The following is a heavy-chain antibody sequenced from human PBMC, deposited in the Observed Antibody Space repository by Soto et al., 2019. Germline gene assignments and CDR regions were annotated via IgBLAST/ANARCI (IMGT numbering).Heavy chain of an antibody. V-gene: IGHV4-34*01. Sequence: SETLSLTCAVYGGSFSGYYWSWIRQPPGKGLEWIGEINHSGSTNYNPSLKSRVTISVDTSKNQFSLKLSSVTAADTAVYYCARWGGVTMVRGPKYYYYGMDVWGQGTTVTVPS. CDR1: GGSFSGYY. CDR3: ARWGGVTMVRGPKYYYYGMDV. J-gene: IGHJ6*02. D-gene: IGHD3-10*01. CDR2: INHSGST.